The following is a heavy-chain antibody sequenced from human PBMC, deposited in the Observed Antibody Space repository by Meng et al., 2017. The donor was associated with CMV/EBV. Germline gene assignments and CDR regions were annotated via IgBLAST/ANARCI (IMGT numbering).Heavy chain of an antibody. CDR1: GGSFSGYY. Sequence: GSLRLSCAVYGGSFSGYYWSWIRQPPGKGLEWIGEINHSGSTNYNPSLKSRVTISVDTSKNQFSLKLSSVTAADTAVYYCAKDRGFGVVIPWFDPWGQGTLVTVSS. J-gene: IGHJ5*02. CDR2: INHSGST. CDR3: AKDRGFGVVIPWFDP. D-gene: IGHD3-3*01. V-gene: IGHV4-34*01.